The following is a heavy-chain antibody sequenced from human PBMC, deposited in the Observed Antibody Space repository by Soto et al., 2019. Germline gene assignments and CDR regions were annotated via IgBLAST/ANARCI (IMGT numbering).Heavy chain of an antibody. Sequence: ETRSFTGALDCGGLSGYYCRVFRQLPGKGLKRIAQISQSGSTNYTPSLTSRVTISVDTSKNQFSLKLRSVTAADKAVYYCARLVVVVAATESRYYYDGMDGWGQGTTVTGSS. J-gene: IGHJ6*02. CDR1: CGGLSGYY. V-gene: IGHV4-34*01. CDR3: ARLVVVVAATESRYYYDGMDG. D-gene: IGHD2-15*01. CDR2: ISQSGST.